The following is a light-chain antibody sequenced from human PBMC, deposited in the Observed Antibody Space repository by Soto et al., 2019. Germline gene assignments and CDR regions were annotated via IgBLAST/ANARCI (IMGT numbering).Light chain of an antibody. CDR1: SGHSSYI. Sequence: QLVLTQSSSASASLGSSVKLTCTLSSGHSSYIIAWHQQQPGKAPWYLMKLEGSGSYNKGSGVPDRFSGSSSGADRYLTISNLQFEDEADYYCETWDSNTHVFGTGTKVTVL. J-gene: IGLJ1*01. CDR3: ETWDSNTHV. V-gene: IGLV4-60*02. CDR2: LEGSGSY.